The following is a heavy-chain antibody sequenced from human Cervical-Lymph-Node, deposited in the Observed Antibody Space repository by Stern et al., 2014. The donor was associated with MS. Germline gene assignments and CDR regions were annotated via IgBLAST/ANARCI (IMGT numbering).Heavy chain of an antibody. CDR3: ARGPSTVTTVYYYGMDV. CDR2: IWYDGSNK. CDR1: GFTFSSYG. Sequence: VQLVESGGGVVQPGRSLRLSCAASGFTFSSYGMHWVRQAPGKGLEWVAVIWYDGSNKYYADSVKGRFTISRDNSKNTLYLQMNSLRAEDTAVYYCARGPSTVTTVYYYGMDVWGQGTTVTVSS. J-gene: IGHJ6*02. D-gene: IGHD4-17*01. V-gene: IGHV3-33*01.